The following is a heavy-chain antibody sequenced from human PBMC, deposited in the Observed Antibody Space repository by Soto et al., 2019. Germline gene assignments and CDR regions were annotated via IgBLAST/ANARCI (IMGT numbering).Heavy chain of an antibody. J-gene: IGHJ4*02. CDR3: ATDRGVAYSSGYYGDNNFDS. CDR1: GYTLTELS. D-gene: IGHD4-17*01. V-gene: IGHV1-24*01. CDR2: FDPEDGET. Sequence: ASVKVSCKVSGYTLTELSMHWVRQAPGKGLEWMGGFDPEDGETIYAQKFQGRVTMTEDTSTDTAYMELSSLRSEDTAVYYCATDRGVAYSSGYYGDNNFDSWGQGTLVPVSS.